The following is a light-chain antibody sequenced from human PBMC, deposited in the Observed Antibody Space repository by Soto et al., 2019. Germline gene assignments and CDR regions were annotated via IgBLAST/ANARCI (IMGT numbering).Light chain of an antibody. V-gene: IGKV3-11*01. J-gene: IGKJ1*01. CDR2: DTS. CDR3: KQRQSWPWT. CDR1: QSVSPY. Sequence: EIVLTQSPATLSFSPGERATLSCRASQSVSPYLAWYQQRPGQAPRLLIYDTSNRATGIPARFSGSGSGPDFTLTISGLEPEDFAVYYCKQRQSWPWTFGQGTKVEIK.